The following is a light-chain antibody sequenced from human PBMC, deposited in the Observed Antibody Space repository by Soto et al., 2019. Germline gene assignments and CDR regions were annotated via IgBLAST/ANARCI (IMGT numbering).Light chain of an antibody. CDR2: WAS. J-gene: IGKJ2*01. CDR3: QQYYDFPYT. CDR1: QSLLYSANNKNY. Sequence: DIVMTQSADSLAVSLGERATINCKSSQSLLYSANNKNYLVWYQQKPGQPPKLLIYWASIRQSGVPDRFSGSGSGTDFTLPISSLQAEDVAVYYCQQYYDFPYTFGQGTKLEIK. V-gene: IGKV4-1*01.